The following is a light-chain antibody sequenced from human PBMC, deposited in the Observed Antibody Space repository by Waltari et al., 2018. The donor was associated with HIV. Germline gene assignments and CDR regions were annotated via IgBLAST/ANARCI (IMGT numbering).Light chain of an antibody. J-gene: IGKJ1*01. CDR1: QSLFYSSNNKSY. CDR2: WAS. V-gene: IGKV4-1*01. Sequence: DIVMTQSPDSLAVSPGEGATIDCKSSQSLFYSSNNKSYLAWYQQKAGQSPKLLIYWASIRDSGVPDRFSGSGSGTDFTLTINSPQAEDVAVYYCQQYYSSPRTFGQGTKVEIK. CDR3: QQYYSSPRT.